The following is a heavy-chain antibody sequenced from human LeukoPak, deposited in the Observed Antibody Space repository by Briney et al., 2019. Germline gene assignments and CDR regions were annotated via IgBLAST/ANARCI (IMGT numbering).Heavy chain of an antibody. CDR2: ISSSSSSI. Sequence: PGGSLRLSCAASGFTFSAYSMNWVRQAPGKGLEWVSYISSSSSSIYYADSVKGRFTISRDNSKNTLYLQMKSLRAEDTAVYYCARDFYCSRTSCYAPSFDYWGQGTLVTVSS. D-gene: IGHD2-2*01. CDR1: GFTFSAYS. CDR3: ARDFYCSRTSCYAPSFDY. V-gene: IGHV3-48*01. J-gene: IGHJ4*02.